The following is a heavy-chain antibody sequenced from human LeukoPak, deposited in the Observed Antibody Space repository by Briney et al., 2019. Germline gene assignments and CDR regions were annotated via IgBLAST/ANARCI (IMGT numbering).Heavy chain of an antibody. CDR2: IYPGDSDT. CDR3: ARHISSGWYYVDY. V-gene: IGHV5-51*01. J-gene: IGHJ4*02. D-gene: IGHD6-19*01. CDR1: GYSFTSFS. Sequence: GESLKISCKGSGYSFTSFSIGWVRQMPGKGLEWMGIIYPGDSDTRYSPSFQGLVTISADKSVSTAYLQWSSLKASVTAMYYCARHISSGWYYVDYWGQGTLVTVSS.